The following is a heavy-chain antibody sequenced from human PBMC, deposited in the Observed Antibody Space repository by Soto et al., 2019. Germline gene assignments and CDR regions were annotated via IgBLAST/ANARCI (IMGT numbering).Heavy chain of an antibody. CDR3: ARDGGGDALPGPILEN. CDR1: GFTFSSNG. J-gene: IGHJ4*02. D-gene: IGHD3-16*01. Sequence: QVWLVESGGGVVQPGTSLRLSCAGSGFTFSSNGFHWVRQAPGKGLEWVATIWCGGSRKEYADSMKARFSVSRDDSKSTVFLQLSSLRVEDTAVYFCARDGGGDALPGPILENWGQGTLVSVS. V-gene: IGHV3-33*01. CDR2: IWCGGSRK.